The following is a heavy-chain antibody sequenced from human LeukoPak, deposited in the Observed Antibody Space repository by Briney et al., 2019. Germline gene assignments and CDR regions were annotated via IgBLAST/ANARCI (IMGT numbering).Heavy chain of an antibody. CDR1: GGSISSYY. CDR3: VRSSERLYPFDY. J-gene: IGHJ4*02. D-gene: IGHD1-26*01. Sequence: SETLSLTCTVSGGSISSYYWSWIRQPPGKGLEWIGYIYYSGRSNYNPSLKSRVTISVDTSKNQISLKLSSVTAADTAVYYCVRSSERLYPFDYWGQGTLVTVSS. CDR2: IYYSGRS. V-gene: IGHV4-59*01.